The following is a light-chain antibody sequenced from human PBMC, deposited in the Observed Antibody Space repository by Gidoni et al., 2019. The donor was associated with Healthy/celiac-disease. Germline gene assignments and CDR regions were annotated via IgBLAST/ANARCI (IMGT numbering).Light chain of an antibody. CDR2: GAS. J-gene: IGKJ1*01. CDR3: QQYGSSPRT. Sequence: EIVLTQSPGTLSLSSGERAPLSCRASQSVSSSYLAWYQQKPGQPPRLLIYGASRRATGIPDRFSGSGSGTDFTLTISRLEPEDFAVYYCQQYGSSPRTFGQGTKVEIK. CDR1: QSVSSSY. V-gene: IGKV3-20*01.